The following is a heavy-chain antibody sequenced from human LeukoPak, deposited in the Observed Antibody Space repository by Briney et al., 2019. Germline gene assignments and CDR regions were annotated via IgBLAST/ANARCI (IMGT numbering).Heavy chain of an antibody. CDR2: VSYDGSDT. Sequence: GRSLRLSCAASGITFINHAMDWVRQAPGKGLEWVAVVSYDGSDTYYADSVKGRFTISRDNAKNSLYLQMNSLRAEDTAVYYCARDLCSSTSCYTPSWFDYWGQGTLVTVSS. CDR3: ARDLCSSTSCYTPSWFDY. D-gene: IGHD2-2*02. J-gene: IGHJ4*02. V-gene: IGHV3-30-3*01. CDR1: GITFINHA.